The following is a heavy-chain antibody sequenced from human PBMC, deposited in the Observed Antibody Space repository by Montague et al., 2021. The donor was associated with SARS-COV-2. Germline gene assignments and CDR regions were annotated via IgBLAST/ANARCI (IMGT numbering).Heavy chain of an antibody. CDR3: VRGHGIT. J-gene: IGHJ5*02. CDR1: GFTFSTSW. CDR2: MKPDGSEK. D-gene: IGHD1-26*01. Sequence: SLRLSCAASGFTFSTSWMIWVRQAPGNGLEWVANMKPDGSEKYYVDSVKGRFTISRDNAKNSLYLQMGSLRAEDTAVYYCVRGHGITWGQGTLVTVSS. V-gene: IGHV3-7*04.